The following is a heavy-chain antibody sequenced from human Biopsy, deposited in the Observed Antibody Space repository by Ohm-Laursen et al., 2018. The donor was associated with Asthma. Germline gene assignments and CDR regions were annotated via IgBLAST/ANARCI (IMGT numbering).Heavy chain of an antibody. J-gene: IGHJ5*02. Sequence: ASEKASCKAAGYPFIGYHIHWMRQAPGQWLGWMVLINPNSGATNYAQKVQCRVTMTRDTSISTAYMEVSRLRSDDTAVYYCASGQKTAGDRWFDTWGQGTLVTVSS. CDR1: GYPFIGYH. D-gene: IGHD6-13*01. V-gene: IGHV1-2*06. CDR2: INPNSGAT. CDR3: ASGQKTAGDRWFDT.